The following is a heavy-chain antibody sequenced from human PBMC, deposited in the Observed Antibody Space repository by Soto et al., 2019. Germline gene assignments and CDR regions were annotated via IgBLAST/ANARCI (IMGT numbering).Heavy chain of an antibody. V-gene: IGHV3-30*18. CDR3: AKTYCIFTSCLDNWFDP. D-gene: IGHD2-2*01. CDR1: GFTFNSYS. CDR2: ISYDGGNK. J-gene: IGHJ5*02. Sequence: VGSLRLSCAVSGFTFNSYSMNWVRQAPGKGLEWVALISYDGGNKYYADSVKGRFTISRDNSKNTLYLQMNSLRPEDTAVYYCAKTYCIFTSCLDNWFDPWGQGTLVTVSS.